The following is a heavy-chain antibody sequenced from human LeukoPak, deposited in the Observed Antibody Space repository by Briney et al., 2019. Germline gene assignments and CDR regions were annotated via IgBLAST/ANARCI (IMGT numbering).Heavy chain of an antibody. CDR2: ISYDGSNK. V-gene: IGHV3-30-3*02. J-gene: IGHJ4*02. CDR3: AKRLGPYYDSSGYYG. CDR1: GFTFSSYA. Sequence: GGSLRLSCAASGFTFSSYAMHWVRQAPGKGLEWVAVISYDGSNKYYADSVKGRFTISRDNSKNTLYLQMNSLRAEDTAVYYCAKRLGPYYDSSGYYGWGQGTLVTVSS. D-gene: IGHD3-22*01.